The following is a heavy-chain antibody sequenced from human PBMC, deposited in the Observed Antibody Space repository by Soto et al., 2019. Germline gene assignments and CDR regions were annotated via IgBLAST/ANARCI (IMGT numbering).Heavy chain of an antibody. D-gene: IGHD6-19*01. CDR1: GSTLTSID. Sequence: QVQLVQSGAKVKKPGAPVRFSCKALGSTLTSIDINWVRQATGQGLEWMGWMNPNSGNTGYAQKFQGRVTMTRNTSISTAYMELSSLRSEDTAVYYCAREVSGWYRPWGQGTLVTVSS. J-gene: IGHJ5*02. V-gene: IGHV1-8*01. CDR2: MNPNSGNT. CDR3: AREVSGWYRP.